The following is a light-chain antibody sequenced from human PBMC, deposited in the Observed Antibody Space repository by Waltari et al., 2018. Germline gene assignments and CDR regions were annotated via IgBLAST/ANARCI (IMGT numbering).Light chain of an antibody. CDR1: QTLKYTDGISY. J-gene: IGKJ5*01. CDR3: MQATHWPVT. V-gene: IGKV2-30*01. Sequence: DVGLTQSPLSLPVTLGQPASLSCTSSQTLKYTDGISYLNWFHQRPGQAPRRLIYQVSNRDSGVPDRFSGSGSGTDFTLMISSVEADDVGVYFCMQATHWPVTFGQGTRLEIK. CDR2: QVS.